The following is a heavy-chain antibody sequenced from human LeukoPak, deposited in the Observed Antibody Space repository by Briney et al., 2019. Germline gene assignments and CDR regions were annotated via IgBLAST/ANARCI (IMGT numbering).Heavy chain of an antibody. D-gene: IGHD5-24*01. CDR3: ARRERWLQIGAFDI. Sequence: PSETLSLTCAVYGGSFSGYYWSWVRQPPEKGLEWIGEINHSGSTNYNPSLKSRVTISVDTSKNQFSLKLSSVTAADTAVYYCARRERWLQIGAFDIWGQGTMVTVSS. V-gene: IGHV4-34*01. CDR2: INHSGST. J-gene: IGHJ3*02. CDR1: GGSFSGYY.